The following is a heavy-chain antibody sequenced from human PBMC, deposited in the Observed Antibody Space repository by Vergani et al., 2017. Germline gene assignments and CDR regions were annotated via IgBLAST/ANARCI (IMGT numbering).Heavy chain of an antibody. V-gene: IGHV3-23*01. D-gene: IGHD2-15*01. J-gene: IGHJ6*02. CDR3: ARHRGWGLVVVAATPWYYYYGMDV. CDR1: EFTFSNYA. CDR2: ISGSGVSA. Sequence: EVQLLESGGGLVQPGGSLRLTCAASEFTFSNYAMNWVRQAPGKGLEWVSGISGSGVSAYYTDSVKGRFTISRDNSKNMLFLQMNNLRTEDTAIYYCARHRGWGLVVVAATPWYYYYGMDVWGQGTTVTVSS.